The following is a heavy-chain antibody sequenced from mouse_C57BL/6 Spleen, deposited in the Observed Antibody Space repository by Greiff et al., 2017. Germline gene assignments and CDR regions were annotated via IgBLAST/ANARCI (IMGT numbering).Heavy chain of an antibody. J-gene: IGHJ2*01. Sequence: QVQLQQPGAELVMPGASVKLSCKASGYTFTSYWMPWVKQRPGQGLEWIGEIDPSDSYTNYNQKFKGKSTLTVDKSSSTAYMQLSSLTSEDSAVYYCARYRIGGTYFDYWGQGTTLTGSS. CDR1: GYTFTSYW. D-gene: IGHD4-1*01. CDR3: ARYRIGGTYFDY. V-gene: IGHV1-69*01. CDR2: IDPSDSYT.